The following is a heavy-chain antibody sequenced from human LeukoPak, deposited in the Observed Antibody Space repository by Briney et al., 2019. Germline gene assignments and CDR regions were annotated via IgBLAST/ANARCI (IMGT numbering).Heavy chain of an antibody. CDR1: GFTFSNHG. Sequence: PGRSLRLSCAASGFTFSNHGMHWVRQAPGKGLEWVALIWYDGSNKEYAESVKGRFTISRDNSKYTLYLQMNSLRDEDTAVYYCARDQGTSTTAPKRKGRFDPWGQGTLVTVSS. J-gene: IGHJ5*02. CDR3: ARDQGTSTTAPKRKGRFDP. V-gene: IGHV3-33*01. CDR2: IWYDGSNK. D-gene: IGHD1-1*01.